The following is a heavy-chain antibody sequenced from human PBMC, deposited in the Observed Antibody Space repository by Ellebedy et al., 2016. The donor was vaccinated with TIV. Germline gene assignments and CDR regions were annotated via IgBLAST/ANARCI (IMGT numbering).Heavy chain of an antibody. CDR2: MNPNSGNT. Sequence: ASVKVSCXASGYTLTSYDINWVRQATGQGLEWMGWMNPNSGNTGYAQKFQGRVTMTRNTSISTAYMELSSLRSEDTAVYYCARGRAGDRSFDYWGQGTLVTVSS. CDR3: ARGRAGDRSFDY. J-gene: IGHJ4*02. V-gene: IGHV1-8*01. CDR1: GYTLTSYD. D-gene: IGHD2-21*02.